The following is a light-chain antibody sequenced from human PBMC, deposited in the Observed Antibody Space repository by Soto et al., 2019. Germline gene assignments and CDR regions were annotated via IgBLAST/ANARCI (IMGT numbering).Light chain of an antibody. CDR1: SSNIGSHL. Sequence: QSVLTQPPSVSGTPGQRVTISCSGSSSNIGSHLVNWYQQVPGTAPRLLIYTDNQRPSGVPDRFSDSKSGTSASLAISGLQYEDEADYYCATWDGSLQSGVFGGGTKLTVL. V-gene: IGLV1-44*01. J-gene: IGLJ3*02. CDR2: TDN. CDR3: ATWDGSLQSGV.